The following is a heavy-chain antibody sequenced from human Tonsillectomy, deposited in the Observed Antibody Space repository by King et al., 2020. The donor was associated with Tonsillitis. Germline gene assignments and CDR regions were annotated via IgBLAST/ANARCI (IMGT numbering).Heavy chain of an antibody. J-gene: IGHJ1*01. V-gene: IGHV1-18*01. D-gene: IGHD3-3*01. CDR3: AAVSIAMYYDFWSDLEYFQH. CDR2: MNPSNGDT. CDR1: GYSFTSYG. Sequence: QLVQSGGEVKKPGASVKVSCKAYGYSFTSYGISWARQAPGQGLEWMGWMNPSNGDTNYAQNLQGRVTMTTDTPTSTAYMELRSLRSDDTAMYYCAAVSIAMYYDFWSDLEYFQHWGQGTLVTVSS.